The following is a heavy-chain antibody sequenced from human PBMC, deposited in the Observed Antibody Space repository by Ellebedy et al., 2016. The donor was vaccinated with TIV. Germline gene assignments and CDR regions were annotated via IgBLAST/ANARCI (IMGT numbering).Heavy chain of an antibody. J-gene: IGHJ4*02. CDR1: GGSISSYY. CDR2: IYYSGGT. CDR3: ARLGMLLESRGDY. D-gene: IGHD2-8*01. V-gene: IGHV4-59*12. Sequence: SETLSLTCNVSGGSISSYYWSWIRQPPGKGLEWIGHIYYSGGTNYNPSLQSRVTISLDASKNQFALKLTSVTAADTAVYYCARLGMLLESRGDYWGQGTLVTVSS.